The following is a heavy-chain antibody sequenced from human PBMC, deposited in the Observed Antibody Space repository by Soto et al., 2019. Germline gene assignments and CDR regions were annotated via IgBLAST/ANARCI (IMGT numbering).Heavy chain of an antibody. J-gene: IGHJ6*02. Sequence: LRLSCAASGFTFSSYSMNWVRQAPGKGLEWVSSISSSSSYIYYADSVKGRFTISRDNAKNSLYLQMNSLRAEDTAVYYCARLGGYCSGGSCPYGMDVWGQGTTVTVSS. D-gene: IGHD2-15*01. V-gene: IGHV3-21*01. CDR1: GFTFSSYS. CDR2: ISSSSSYI. CDR3: ARLGGYCSGGSCPYGMDV.